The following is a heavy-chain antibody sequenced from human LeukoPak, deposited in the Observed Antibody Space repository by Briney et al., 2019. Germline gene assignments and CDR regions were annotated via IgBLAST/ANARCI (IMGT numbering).Heavy chain of an antibody. CDR3: AKGGSRGYYYGMDV. D-gene: IGHD2-15*01. J-gene: IGHJ6*02. Sequence: PGGSLRLSCAASGFTFSSYAMSWVRQAPGKGLEWVSAISSSGGSTYYADSVKGRFTISRDNSKNTLYLQMNSLRAEDTAVYYCAKGGSRGYYYGMDVWGQGTTVTVSS. V-gene: IGHV3-23*01. CDR1: GFTFSSYA. CDR2: ISSSGGST.